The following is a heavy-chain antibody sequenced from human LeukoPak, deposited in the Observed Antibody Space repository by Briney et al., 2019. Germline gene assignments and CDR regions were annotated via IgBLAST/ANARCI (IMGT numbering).Heavy chain of an antibody. V-gene: IGHV4-39*07. CDR1: GGSISSSSYY. J-gene: IGHJ3*02. CDR3: ARDRNPTGAPPDAFDI. Sequence: SETLSLTCTVSGGSISSSSYYWGWIRQPPGKGLEWIGSIYYSGSTYYNPSLKSRVTISVDTSKNQFSLKLSSVTAADTAVYYCARDRNPTGAPPDAFDIWGQGTMVTVSS. D-gene: IGHD7-27*01. CDR2: IYYSGST.